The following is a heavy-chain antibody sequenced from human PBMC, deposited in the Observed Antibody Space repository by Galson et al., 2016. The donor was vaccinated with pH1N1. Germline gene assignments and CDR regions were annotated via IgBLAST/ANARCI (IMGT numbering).Heavy chain of an antibody. Sequence: SVKVSCKASGYTFTSYGISWVRQAPGQGLEWVGWISVYNGNTDYAQKFQGRVAMTTDTSTNTAYMELKSLRSDDTAVYYCARDPEVGVRSSGYWGQGTLVTVSS. D-gene: IGHD1-14*01. J-gene: IGHJ4*02. CDR2: ISVYNGNT. CDR3: ARDPEVGVRSSGY. V-gene: IGHV1-18*01. CDR1: GYTFTSYG.